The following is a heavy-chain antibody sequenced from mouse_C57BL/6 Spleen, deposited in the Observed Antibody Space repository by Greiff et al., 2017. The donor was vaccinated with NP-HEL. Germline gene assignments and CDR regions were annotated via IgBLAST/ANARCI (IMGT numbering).Heavy chain of an antibody. V-gene: IGHV1-80*01. CDR1: GYAFSSYW. J-gene: IGHJ2*01. CDR2: IYPGDGDT. D-gene: IGHD1-1*01. CDR3: ARGGSKGYFDY. Sequence: QVQLQQSGAELVKPGASVKISCKASGYAFSSYWMNWVKRRPGKGLEWIGQIYPGDGDTNYNGKFKGKATLTADKSSSTAYMQLSSLTSEDSAVYFCARGGSKGYFDYWGQGTTLTVSS.